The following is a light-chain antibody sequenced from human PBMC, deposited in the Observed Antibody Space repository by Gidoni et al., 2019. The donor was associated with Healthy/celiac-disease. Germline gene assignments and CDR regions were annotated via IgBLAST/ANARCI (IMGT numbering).Light chain of an antibody. Sequence: DIVMTQSTLSLPVTPGEPASISCRSSQSLLHSNGYNYLDWYLQKPGQSPQLLIDLGSNRASGVPDRFSGSGSGTDFTLKSSRVEAEDVGVYYCMQALQTSITFGQGTRLEIK. V-gene: IGKV2-28*01. J-gene: IGKJ5*01. CDR1: QSLLHSNGYNY. CDR3: MQALQTSIT. CDR2: LGS.